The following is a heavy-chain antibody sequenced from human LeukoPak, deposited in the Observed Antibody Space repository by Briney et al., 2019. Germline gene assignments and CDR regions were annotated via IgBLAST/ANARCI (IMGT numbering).Heavy chain of an antibody. V-gene: IGHV4-30-2*01. CDR2: IYHSGST. J-gene: IGHJ4*02. D-gene: IGHD6-13*01. Sequence: SQTLSLTCTVSGGSISSGGYYWSWIRQPPGKGLEWIGYIYHSGSTYYNPSLKSRVTISVDTSKKQFSLNVSSVTAADTAVYYCARDSAAEPFDYWGQGTLVTVSS. CDR1: GGSISSGGYY. CDR3: ARDSAAEPFDY.